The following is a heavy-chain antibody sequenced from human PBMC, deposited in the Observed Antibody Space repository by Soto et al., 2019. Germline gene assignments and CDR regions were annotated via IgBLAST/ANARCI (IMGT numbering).Heavy chain of an antibody. CDR3: ARLVYDSGSYNFDAFDI. CDR1: GYSFTSYW. J-gene: IGHJ3*02. CDR2: IYPGDSDT. Sequence: EVQLVQSGAEVKKPGESLKISCKGSGYSFTSYWIGWVRQMPGKGLEWMGIIYPGDSDTRYSPSFQGQVTISADKSISTAYLQWSSLKASDTAMYYCARLVYDSGSYNFDAFDIWGQGTMVTVSS. D-gene: IGHD1-26*01. V-gene: IGHV5-51*01.